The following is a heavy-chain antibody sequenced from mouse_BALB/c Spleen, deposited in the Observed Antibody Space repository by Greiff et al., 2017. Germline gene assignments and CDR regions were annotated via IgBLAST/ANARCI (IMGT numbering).Heavy chain of an antibody. V-gene: IGHV5-9-3*01. J-gene: IGHJ3*01. CDR2: ISSGGSYT. CDR1: GFTFSSYA. CDR3: ARQKAQSSLAY. Sequence: EVQGVESGGGLVKPGGSLKLSCAASGFTFSSYAMSWVRQTPEKRLEWVATISSGGSYTYYPDSVKGRFTISRDNAKNTLYLQMSSLRSEDTAMYYCARQKAQSSLAYWGQGTLVTVSA.